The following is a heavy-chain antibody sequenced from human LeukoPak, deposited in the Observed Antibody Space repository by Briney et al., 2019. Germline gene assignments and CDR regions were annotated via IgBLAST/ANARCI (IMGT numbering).Heavy chain of an antibody. CDR1: GFIFRTSA. J-gene: IGHJ3*02. CDR3: ARSGIGRAHAFDI. Sequence: GGSRRLSCEGFGFIFRTSAIHWVRQAPGKGLEWVAVIWYDGSNKYYADSVKGRFTISRDNSKNTLYLQMNSLRAEDTAVYYCARSGIGRAHAFDIWGQGTMVTVSS. CDR2: IWYDGSNK. V-gene: IGHV3-33*08. D-gene: IGHD1-14*01.